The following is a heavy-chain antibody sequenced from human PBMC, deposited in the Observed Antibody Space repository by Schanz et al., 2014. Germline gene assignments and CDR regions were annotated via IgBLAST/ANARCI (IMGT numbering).Heavy chain of an antibody. CDR3: ARGIGGYGANNYFDY. CDR2: ISVYTGNT. CDR1: GYTFTTYA. Sequence: QVHLVQSGAEVKRPGASVKVSCKASGYTFTTYAMSWVRQAPGQGLEWMGWISVYTGNTKYGQKVQGRVTITRDTSASTAYMELSSLRSEDTAVYSCARGIGGYGANNYFDYWGQGTLVTVSS. V-gene: IGHV1-18*01. J-gene: IGHJ4*02. D-gene: IGHD5-12*01.